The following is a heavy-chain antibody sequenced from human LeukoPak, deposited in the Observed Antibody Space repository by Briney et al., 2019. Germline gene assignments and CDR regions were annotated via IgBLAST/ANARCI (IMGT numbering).Heavy chain of an antibody. CDR2: IYSGGST. J-gene: IGHJ6*02. CDR3: ARDSPSGGMDV. Sequence: GGSLRLSCAASGFTVSSNYMSWVRQAPGKGLEWVSVIYSGGSTYYADSVKGRFTISRDNSKNTLYLQMNSLGAEDTAVYYCARDSPSGGMDVWGQGTTVTVSS. CDR1: GFTVSSNY. D-gene: IGHD1-14*01. V-gene: IGHV3-66*01.